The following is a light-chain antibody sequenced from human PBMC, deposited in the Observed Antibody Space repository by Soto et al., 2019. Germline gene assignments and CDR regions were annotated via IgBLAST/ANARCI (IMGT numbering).Light chain of an antibody. CDR1: NIRSKS. CDR2: DDN. V-gene: IGLV3-21*02. J-gene: IGLJ1*01. CDR3: QVWDTGSDHPGV. Sequence: SYELAQPPSVSVAPGQTARISCGGNNIRSKSVHWYQQKPGQAPVLVVYDDNDRPSGIPERFSGSNSGNTATLTISRVEAGDEADYYCQVWDTGSDHPGVFGTETKVTVL.